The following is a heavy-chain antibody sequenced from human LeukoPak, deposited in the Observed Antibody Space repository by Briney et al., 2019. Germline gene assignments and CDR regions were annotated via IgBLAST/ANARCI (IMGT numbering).Heavy chain of an antibody. CDR3: ARTDYGDYYDY. V-gene: IGHV3-23*01. Sequence: GGSLRLSCAASGFTFSSYAMSWVRQAPGKGLEWVSAISGSGGSTYYADSVKGRFTISRDNAKNSLYLQMNSLRAEDTAVYYCARTDYGDYYDYWGQGTLVTVSS. CDR1: GFTFSSYA. CDR2: ISGSGGST. J-gene: IGHJ4*02. D-gene: IGHD4-17*01.